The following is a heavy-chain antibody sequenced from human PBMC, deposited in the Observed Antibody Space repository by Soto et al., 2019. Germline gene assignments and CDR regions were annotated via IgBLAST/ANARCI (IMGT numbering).Heavy chain of an antibody. J-gene: IGHJ6*02. CDR3: VKPPVITASYYYYDMDV. Sequence: EAQLLESGGGLVQPGGSLRLSCAASGFTFRTYPMSWVRQAPGKGLEWVSGISGSGMSTYYTDSVKGRFTISRDNSKNTVFLQMNSLRDEDTAVYYCVKPPVITASYYYYDMDVWGQGTTVTVSS. CDR1: GFTFRTYP. CDR2: ISGSGMST. V-gene: IGHV3-23*01.